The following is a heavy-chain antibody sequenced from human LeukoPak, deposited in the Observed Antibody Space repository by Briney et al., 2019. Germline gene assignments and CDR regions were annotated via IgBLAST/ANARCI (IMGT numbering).Heavy chain of an antibody. D-gene: IGHD6-19*01. J-gene: IGHJ5*02. CDR2: ISSSGSTI. CDR3: ARDGGEQWLANWFDP. CDR1: GFTFSSYE. V-gene: IGHV3-48*03. Sequence: GGSLRLSCAASGFTFSSYEMNWVRQAPGKGLEWVSYISSSGSTIYYADSVKGRLTISRDNAKNPLYLQMNSLRAEDTAVYYCARDGGEQWLANWFDPWGQGTLVTVSS.